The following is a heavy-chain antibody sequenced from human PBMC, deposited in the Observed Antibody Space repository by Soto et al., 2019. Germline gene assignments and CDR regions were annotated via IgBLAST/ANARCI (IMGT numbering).Heavy chain of an antibody. Sequence: QITLKESGPTLVKPTQTLTLTCAFSGFSLSTSGVGVGWIRQPPGKALEWVALLYWDGDIRYSPSLRSRLTLTEDTSKNQVVLTMTNMDPVDTATYYCAHGSGWLFDYWGQGTLVTVSS. CDR2: LYWDGDI. V-gene: IGHV2-5*02. CDR1: GFSLSTSGVG. CDR3: AHGSGWLFDY. J-gene: IGHJ4*02. D-gene: IGHD6-19*01.